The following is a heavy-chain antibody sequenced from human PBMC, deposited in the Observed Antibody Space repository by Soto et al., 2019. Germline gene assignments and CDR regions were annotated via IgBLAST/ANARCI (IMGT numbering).Heavy chain of an antibody. CDR3: ARLGFVGEGDF. CDR1: GFTFSRYW. V-gene: IGHV3-74*01. D-gene: IGHD3-16*01. Sequence: GGSLRLSCATSGFTFSRYWIHWVRQAPGEGLVWVSRINGDGTHTDCAESVKGRFTISRDFAKSTVFLQMNSLRLDDTAVYYCARLGFVGEGDFWGQGIPVTVSS. CDR2: INGDGTHT. J-gene: IGHJ4*02.